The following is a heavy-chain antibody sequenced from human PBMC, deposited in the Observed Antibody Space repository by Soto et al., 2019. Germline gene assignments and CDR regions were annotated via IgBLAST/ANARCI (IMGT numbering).Heavy chain of an antibody. CDR3: ARGTTVSKVVNY. Sequence: QVQLVESGGGLVKPGGSLRLSCAASGFTFSDSYMCWIRQAPGKGLEWVSYISSSGTTIYYADSVKGRFTISRDNAKNTLSLQMNSLRAEDTALYYCARGTTVSKVVNYWGQGTLVTVSS. D-gene: IGHD4-17*01. CDR1: GFTFSDSY. J-gene: IGHJ4*02. CDR2: ISSSGTTI. V-gene: IGHV3-11*01.